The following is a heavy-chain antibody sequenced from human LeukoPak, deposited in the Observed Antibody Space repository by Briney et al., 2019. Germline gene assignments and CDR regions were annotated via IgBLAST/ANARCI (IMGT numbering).Heavy chain of an antibody. V-gene: IGHV4-34*01. J-gene: IGHJ4*02. CDR1: GGSFSGYY. Sequence: SETLSLTCAVYGGSFSGYYWSWIRQPPGKGLEWIGEINHSGSTNYNPSLKSRVTISVDTSKNQFSLKLSSVTAADTAVYYCARRFGYGSGGLDYWGQGTLVTVSS. CDR3: ARRFGYGSGGLDY. D-gene: IGHD3-10*01. CDR2: INHSGST.